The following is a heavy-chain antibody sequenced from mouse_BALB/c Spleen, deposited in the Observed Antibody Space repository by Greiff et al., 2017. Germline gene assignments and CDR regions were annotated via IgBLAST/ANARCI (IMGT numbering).Heavy chain of an antibody. CDR1: GYTFTSYW. CDR2: IYPGNSDT. Sequence: EVQLQQSGTVLARPGASVKMSCKASGYTFTSYWMHWVKQRPGQGLEWIGAIYPGNSDTSYNQKFKGKAKLTAVTSTSTAYMELSSLTNEDSAVYYCTREAIYYYGSSYPWFAYWGQGTLVTVSA. V-gene: IGHV1-5*01. D-gene: IGHD1-1*01. CDR3: TREAIYYYGSSYPWFAY. J-gene: IGHJ3*01.